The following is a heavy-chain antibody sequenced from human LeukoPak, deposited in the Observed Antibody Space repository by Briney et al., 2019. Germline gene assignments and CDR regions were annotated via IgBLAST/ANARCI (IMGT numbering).Heavy chain of an antibody. CDR2: ISGRGGST. J-gene: IGHJ6*02. Sequence: PGESLRLSFAASGFTFSSYAMSWVRQAPGKGLEWVSAISGRGGSTYYADSVKGRFTISRDKSKNTLHLKMNRLRAEDTAVYYCAKSDVDTAMGSIFYYYYYGMDVWGQGTTVTVPS. D-gene: IGHD5-18*01. CDR3: AKSDVDTAMGSIFYYYYYGMDV. V-gene: IGHV3-23*01. CDR1: GFTFSSYA.